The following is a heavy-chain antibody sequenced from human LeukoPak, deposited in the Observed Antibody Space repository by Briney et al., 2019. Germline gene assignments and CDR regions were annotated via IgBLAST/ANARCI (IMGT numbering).Heavy chain of an antibody. Sequence: GGSLRLSCAASGFTFSSYSMNWVRQAPGKGLEWVSSIGSSSSYIYYADSVKGRFTISRDNAKNSLYLQMNSLRAEDTAVYYCATYYYGSGSYHTVDYWGQGTLVTVSS. CDR2: IGSSSSYI. CDR1: GFTFSSYS. D-gene: IGHD3-10*01. J-gene: IGHJ4*02. V-gene: IGHV3-21*01. CDR3: ATYYYGSGSYHTVDY.